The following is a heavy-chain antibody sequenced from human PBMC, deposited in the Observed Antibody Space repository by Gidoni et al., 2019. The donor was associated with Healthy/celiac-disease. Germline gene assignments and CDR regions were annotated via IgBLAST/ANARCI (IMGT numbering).Heavy chain of an antibody. Sequence: EVQLLESGGGLVQPGGSLRLSCAASGFTFSSYAMSWVRQAPGKGLEWVSAISGSGGSTYYADSVKGRFTISRDNSKNTLYLQMNSLRAEDTAVYYCAKDVWLEDYYYYGMDVWGQGTTVTVSS. D-gene: IGHD5-18*01. V-gene: IGHV3-23*01. J-gene: IGHJ6*02. CDR1: GFTFSSYA. CDR2: ISGSGGST. CDR3: AKDVWLEDYYYYGMDV.